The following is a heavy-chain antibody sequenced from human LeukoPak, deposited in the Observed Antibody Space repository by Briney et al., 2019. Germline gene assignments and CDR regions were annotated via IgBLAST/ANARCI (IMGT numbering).Heavy chain of an antibody. CDR3: AREDSSGYDSYYYYGMDV. CDR1: GFYFSAYL. V-gene: IGHV3-33*08. Sequence: PGGSRRLSCVASGFYFSAYLMSWVRQAPGKGLEWVAVIWYDGSNKYYADSVKGRFTISRDNSKNTLYLQMNSLRAEDTAVYYCAREDSSGYDSYYYYGMDVWGQGTTVTVSS. CDR2: IWYDGSNK. J-gene: IGHJ6*02. D-gene: IGHD5-12*01.